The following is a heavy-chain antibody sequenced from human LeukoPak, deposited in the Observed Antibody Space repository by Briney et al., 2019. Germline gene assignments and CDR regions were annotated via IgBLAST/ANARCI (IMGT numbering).Heavy chain of an antibody. Sequence: SSETLSLTCTVSGGSISSGDYYWSWIRQPPGKGLEWIGYIYYSGSTYYNPSLKSRVTISVGTSKNQFSLKLSSVTAADTAVYYCARAHDPIHYYDSSGYYYFDYWGQGTLVTVSS. J-gene: IGHJ4*02. CDR3: ARAHDPIHYYDSSGYYYFDY. D-gene: IGHD3-22*01. CDR2: IYYSGST. CDR1: GGSISSGDYY. V-gene: IGHV4-30-4*01.